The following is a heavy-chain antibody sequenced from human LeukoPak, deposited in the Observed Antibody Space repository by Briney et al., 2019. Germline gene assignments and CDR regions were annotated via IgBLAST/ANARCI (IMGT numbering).Heavy chain of an antibody. CDR1: GFTFSTYA. CDR2: SRGNGGRT. V-gene: IGHV3-23*01. Sequence: GGSLRLSCTASGFTFSTYAMSWVRQAPGKGLEWVSASRGNGGRTDYADSVEGRFTTSRDNSKNTVYLHMNSLRAEDTAVYYCAKADDTVATNFDSWGQGTLVTVPS. J-gene: IGHJ4*02. D-gene: IGHD5-12*01. CDR3: AKADDTVATNFDS.